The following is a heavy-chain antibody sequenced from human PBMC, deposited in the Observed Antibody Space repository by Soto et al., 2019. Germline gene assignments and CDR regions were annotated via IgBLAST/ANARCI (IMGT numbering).Heavy chain of an antibody. Sequence: SETLSLTCTVSGGSFSSYYWSWIRQPPGKGLEWIGFIYYTGSTNYIPSLKSRLTMSLHTSKNQFSLNLSSVTAADTAVYYCARAGYSYGTGYYFDYWGQGTLVTVSS. CDR2: IYYTGST. V-gene: IGHV4-59*01. J-gene: IGHJ4*02. CDR3: ARAGYSYGTGYYFDY. CDR1: GGSFSSYY. D-gene: IGHD5-18*01.